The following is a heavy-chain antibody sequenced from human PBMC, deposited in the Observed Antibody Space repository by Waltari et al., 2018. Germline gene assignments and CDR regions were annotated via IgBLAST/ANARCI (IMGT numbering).Heavy chain of an antibody. Sequence: QVQLQESGPGLVKPAQTLSLTCTVSGPSISSSGSYWSWVRPSPGRGLEWIGYIYYGGSTFYNPSLKTRVSISVDTSNNQFSLKLSSVTAADTAIYYCARAKSYCTGGTCYISPSWFDPWGQGTLVTVSS. CDR1: GPSISSSGSY. J-gene: IGHJ5*02. V-gene: IGHV4-30-4*01. CDR3: ARAKSYCTGGTCYISPSWFDP. CDR2: IYYGGST. D-gene: IGHD2-8*02.